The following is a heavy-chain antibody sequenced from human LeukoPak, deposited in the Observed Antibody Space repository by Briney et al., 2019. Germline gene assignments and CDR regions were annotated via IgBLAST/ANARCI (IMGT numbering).Heavy chain of an antibody. CDR3: ARDRTRSHRDWFDP. V-gene: IGHV1-2*02. CDR1: GYTFTGYY. J-gene: IGHJ5*02. CDR2: INPNSGGT. Sequence: ASVKVSCKASGYTFTGYYMHWVRQAPGQGLEWMGWINPNSGGTNYAQKFQGRVTMTRDTSISTAYMELSRLRSDDTAVYYCARDRTRSHRDWFDPWGQGTLVTVSS.